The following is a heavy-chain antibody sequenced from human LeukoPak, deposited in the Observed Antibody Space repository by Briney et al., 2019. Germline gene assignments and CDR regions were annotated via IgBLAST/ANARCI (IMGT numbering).Heavy chain of an antibody. J-gene: IGHJ6*02. Sequence: GGSLRLSCAASGFTFSSYGMHWIRQAPGKGLEWVAVISYDGSNKYYADSVKGRFTISRDNSKNTLYLQMNSLRAEDTAVYYCAKEGVVVVPAATHYYYYGMDVWGQGTTVTVSS. V-gene: IGHV3-30*18. D-gene: IGHD2-2*01. CDR3: AKEGVVVVPAATHYYYYGMDV. CDR1: GFTFSSYG. CDR2: ISYDGSNK.